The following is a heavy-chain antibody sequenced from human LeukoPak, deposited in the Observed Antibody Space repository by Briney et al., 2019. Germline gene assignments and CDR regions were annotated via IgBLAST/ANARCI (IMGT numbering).Heavy chain of an antibody. V-gene: IGHV3-23*01. Sequence: SGGSLRLSCAASGFTFSSHAMNWVRQPPGKGLDWVSSIDKSGDGAFYADSVKGRFTISRDNPKNTLYLQMNSLRREDTAVYYCARRGGTSGWGAFDIWGQGTMVTVSS. J-gene: IGHJ3*02. CDR3: ARRGGTSGWGAFDI. CDR1: GFTFSSHA. CDR2: IDKSGDGA. D-gene: IGHD2-2*01.